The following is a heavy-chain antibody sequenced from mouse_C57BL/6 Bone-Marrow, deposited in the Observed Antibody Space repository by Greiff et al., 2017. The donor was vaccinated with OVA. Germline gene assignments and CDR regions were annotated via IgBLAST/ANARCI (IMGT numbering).Heavy chain of an antibody. CDR2: IRNKANNHAT. J-gene: IGHJ1*03. CDR1: GFTFSDAW. CDR3: TRGKVGWWYFDV. V-gene: IGHV6-6*01. Sequence: EVQGVESGGGLVQPGGSMKLSCAASGFTFSDAWMDWVRQSPEKGLEWVAEIRNKANNHATYYAESVKGRFTISRDDSKSSVYLQMNSLRAEDTGIYYCTRGKVGWWYFDVWGTGTTVTVSS. D-gene: IGHD1-3*01.